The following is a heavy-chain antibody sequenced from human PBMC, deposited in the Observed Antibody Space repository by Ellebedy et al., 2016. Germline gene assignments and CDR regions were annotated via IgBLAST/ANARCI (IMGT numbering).Heavy chain of an antibody. V-gene: IGHV3-23*01. CDR2: ISGAGYTT. D-gene: IGHD4-17*01. CDR1: GFSFSNYF. Sequence: GESLKISXATSGFSFSNYFMTWFRRAPGKGLEWVATISGAGYTTFFADSVKGRFTISRDNSRDTLYLQMNSLRAEDTAVYYCYYGHYSASWGQGTLVTVSS. J-gene: IGHJ4*02. CDR3: YYGHYSAS.